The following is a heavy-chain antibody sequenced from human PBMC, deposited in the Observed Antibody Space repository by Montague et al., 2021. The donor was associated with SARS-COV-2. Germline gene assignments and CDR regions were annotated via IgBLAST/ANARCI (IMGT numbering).Heavy chain of an antibody. J-gene: IGHJ6*02. Sequence: SETLSLTCAMYGGSFSVHYWTWIRQPPGKGLEWIGQINQSGSTKYNPSLKSRVTISIDTSKNQFSLKMTSMTAADTGVYYCARYRRRFAEIYDTYYDYGLNVWGQGTTVTVFS. V-gene: IGHV4-34*01. CDR2: INQSGST. CDR1: GGSFSVHY. CDR3: ARYRRRFAEIYDTYYDYGLNV. D-gene: IGHD3-10*01.